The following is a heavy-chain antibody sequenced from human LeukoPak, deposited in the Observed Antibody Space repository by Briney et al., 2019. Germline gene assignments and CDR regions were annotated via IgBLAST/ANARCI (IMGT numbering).Heavy chain of an antibody. CDR3: ARRISDVRSGGKGSDIKKGGSFDY. CDR2: IYYSGST. D-gene: IGHD2-15*01. CDR1: GGSISSGDYY. Sequence: PSQTLSLTCTVSGGSISSGDYYWSWIRQPPGKGLEWIGYIYYSGSTYYNPSLKSRVTISVDTSKNQFSLKLSSVTAADTAVYYCARRISDVRSGGKGSDIKKGGSFDYWGQGTLVTVSS. J-gene: IGHJ4*02. V-gene: IGHV4-30-4*01.